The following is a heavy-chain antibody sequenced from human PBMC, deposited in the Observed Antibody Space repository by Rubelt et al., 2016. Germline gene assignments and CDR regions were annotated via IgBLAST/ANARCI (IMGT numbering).Heavy chain of an antibody. CDR2: IYYTGSA. CDR1: GVSMSSGSYY. Sequence: LQLQQSGPGLVRPSDTLSLNCSVSGVSMSSGSYYWAWIRQPPGKGLEWIGCIYYTGSAYYNPSLRSRLPISVDTSKNQLSLQSRSGTAADTTVYYCARDLTGGLTFPSGQGTLVTVSS. D-gene: IGHD4/OR15-4a*01. CDR3: ARDLTGGLTFP. J-gene: IGHJ5*02. V-gene: IGHV4-39*07.